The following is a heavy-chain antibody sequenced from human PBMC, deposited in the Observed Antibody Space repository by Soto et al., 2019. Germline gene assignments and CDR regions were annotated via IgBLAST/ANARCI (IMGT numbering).Heavy chain of an antibody. V-gene: IGHV3-23*01. CDR3: AKHTYSDFWPGHYYYLDF. CDR2: INAGGGNT. CDR1: RFTFNTFA. J-gene: IGHJ4*02. Sequence: PGGSLRLSCVTSRFTFNTFAVSWVRQAPGEGLEWVSAINAGGGNTHYADSVKGRFTISRDNSKNTLYLQMDSLRAEDTAVYYCAKHTYSDFWPGHYYYLDFWGQGTLVTVSS. D-gene: IGHD3-3*01.